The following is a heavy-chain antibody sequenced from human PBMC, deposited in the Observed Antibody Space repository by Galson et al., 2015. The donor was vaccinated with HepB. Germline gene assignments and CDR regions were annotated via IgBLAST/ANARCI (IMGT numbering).Heavy chain of an antibody. V-gene: IGHV1-2*04. CDR1: GYTFTGYY. CDR2: INPNSGGT. J-gene: IGHJ6*02. CDR3: ARGAVVVVAATPDYYGMDV. Sequence: SVKVSCKASGYTFTGYYMHWVRQAPGQGLEWMGWINPNSGGTNYAQKFQGWVTMTRDTSISTAYMELGRLRSDDTAVYYCARGAVVVVAATPDYYGMDVWGQGTTVTVSS. D-gene: IGHD2-15*01.